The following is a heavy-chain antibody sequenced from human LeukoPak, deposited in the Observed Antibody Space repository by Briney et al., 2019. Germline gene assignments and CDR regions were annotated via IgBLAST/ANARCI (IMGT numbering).Heavy chain of an antibody. Sequence: GGVLRLSCAAPGISFSYALRWVGRPAPGEGVGLVGRIKSKTDGGTTDYAAPVKGRFTISRDDSKNTLYLQMNSLKTEDTAVYYCTTGSGWYVVYWGQGTLVTVSS. CDR1: GISFSYAL. D-gene: IGHD6-19*01. V-gene: IGHV3-15*01. J-gene: IGHJ4*02. CDR3: TTGSGWYVVY. CDR2: IKSKTDGGTT.